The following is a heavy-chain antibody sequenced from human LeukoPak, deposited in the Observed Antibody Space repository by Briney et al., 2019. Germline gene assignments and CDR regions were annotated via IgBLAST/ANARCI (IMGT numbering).Heavy chain of an antibody. V-gene: IGHV3-23*01. CDR2: ISGSGGST. Sequence: PGGSLRLSCAASGFTFSSYAMSWVRQAPGKGLEWVSAISGSGGSTYYADSVKGRFTISRDNAKNSLYLQMNSLRDEDTAVYYCARGDTIFGVAPDVWGQGTTVTVSS. J-gene: IGHJ6*02. CDR1: GFTFSSYA. D-gene: IGHD3-3*01. CDR3: ARGDTIFGVAPDV.